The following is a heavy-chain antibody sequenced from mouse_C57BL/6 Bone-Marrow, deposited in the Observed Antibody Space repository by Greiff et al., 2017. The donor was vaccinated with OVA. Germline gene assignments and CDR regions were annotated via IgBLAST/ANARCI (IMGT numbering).Heavy chain of an antibody. CDR3: AKPGYYIKGGYFDY. Sequence: QVQLQQSGAELARPGASVKLSCKASGYTFTSYGISWVKQRTGQGLEWIGEIYPRSGNTYYNEKFKGKATLTADKSSSTAYMELRSLKSEDSAVYFCAKPGYYIKGGYFDYWGQGTTLTVSS. CDR1: GYTFTSYG. V-gene: IGHV1-81*01. CDR2: IYPRSGNT. J-gene: IGHJ2*01. D-gene: IGHD2-12*01.